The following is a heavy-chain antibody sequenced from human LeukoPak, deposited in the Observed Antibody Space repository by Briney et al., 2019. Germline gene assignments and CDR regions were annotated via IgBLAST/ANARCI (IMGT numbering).Heavy chain of an antibody. CDR2: IKQDGSEK. J-gene: IGHJ4*02. D-gene: IGHD4-17*01. CDR3: ARDQFLDYGDYGSYYFDY. Sequence: GGSLRLSCAASGFTFSSYWMSWVRQAPGKGLEWVANIKQDGSEKYYVDSAKGRFTISRDNAKNSLYLQMNSLRAEDTAVYYCARDQFLDYGDYGSYYFDYWGQGTLVTVSS. V-gene: IGHV3-7*01. CDR1: GFTFSSYW.